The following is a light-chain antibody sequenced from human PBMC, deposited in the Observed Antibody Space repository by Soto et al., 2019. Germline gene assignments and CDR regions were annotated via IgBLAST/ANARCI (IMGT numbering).Light chain of an antibody. Sequence: EIVLTQSPATLSLSPGEIATLYFSASQSVSSNYLAWYQQKPGQAPRLLIYGASSRATGIPDRFSGSGSGTDFTLTISRLEPEDFAVYYCQQYGSSPRTFGQGTKVDIK. CDR2: GAS. J-gene: IGKJ1*01. CDR3: QQYGSSPRT. V-gene: IGKV3-20*01. CDR1: QSVSSNY.